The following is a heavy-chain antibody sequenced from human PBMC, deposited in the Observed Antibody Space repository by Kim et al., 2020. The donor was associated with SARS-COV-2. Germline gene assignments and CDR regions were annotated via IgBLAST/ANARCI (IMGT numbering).Heavy chain of an antibody. Sequence: GGSLRLSCAASGFTFSSYEMNWVRQAPGKGLEWVSYISSSGSTIYYADSVKGRFTISRDNAKNSLYLQMNSLRAEDTAVYYCALTPPPNNWNQRGVDYWGQGTLVTVSS. D-gene: IGHD1-20*01. CDR2: ISSSGSTI. CDR1: GFTFSSYE. V-gene: IGHV3-48*03. CDR3: ALTPPPNNWNQRGVDY. J-gene: IGHJ4*02.